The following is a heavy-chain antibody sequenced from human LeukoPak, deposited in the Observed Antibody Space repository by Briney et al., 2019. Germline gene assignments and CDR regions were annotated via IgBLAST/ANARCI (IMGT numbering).Heavy chain of an antibody. Sequence: GGSLRLSCAASGFTFSDYYMSWIRQAPGKGLEWVSYISSSGSTIYYADSVKGRFTISRDNAKNSLYLQMNSLRAEDTAVYYCARGEASYNWNARDYYYGMDVWGQGTTVTVSS. CDR1: GFTFSDYY. CDR2: ISSSGSTI. J-gene: IGHJ6*02. CDR3: ARGEASYNWNARDYYYGMDV. D-gene: IGHD1-1*01. V-gene: IGHV3-11*01.